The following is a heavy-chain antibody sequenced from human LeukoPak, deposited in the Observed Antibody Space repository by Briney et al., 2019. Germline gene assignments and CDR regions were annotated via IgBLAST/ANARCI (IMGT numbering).Heavy chain of an antibody. CDR3: ARDEYSSSSGSGTRAFDI. V-gene: IGHV4-61*02. CDR1: GGSISSGSYY. D-gene: IGHD6-6*01. Sequence: SQTLSLTCTVSGGSISSGSYYWSWIRQPAGKGLEWIGRIYTSGSINYNPSLKSRVTISVDTSKNQFSLKLSSVTAADTAVYYCARDEYSSSSGSGTRAFDIWGQGTMVTVSS. CDR2: IYTSGSI. J-gene: IGHJ3*02.